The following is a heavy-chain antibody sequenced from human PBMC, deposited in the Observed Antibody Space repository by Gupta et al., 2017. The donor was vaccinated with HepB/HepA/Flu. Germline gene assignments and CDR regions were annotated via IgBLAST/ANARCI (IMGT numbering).Heavy chain of an antibody. V-gene: IGHV3-23*01. CDR3: AKSTGGLIRGNDY. Sequence: EVQVLQSGGGLVQPGGSLRLSCAASGFNFSIYAMTWVRQAPGKGLEWVSAISGSGAGTYYTDSVKGRFTTSRDNSKNMVYLQMNSLRGEDSAVYYCAKSTGGLIRGNDYWGQGTLVIVSS. J-gene: IGHJ4*02. CDR2: ISGSGAGT. D-gene: IGHD2-8*02. CDR1: GFNFSIYA.